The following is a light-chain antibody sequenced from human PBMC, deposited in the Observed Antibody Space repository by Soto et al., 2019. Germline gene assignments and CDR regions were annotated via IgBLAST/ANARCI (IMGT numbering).Light chain of an antibody. J-gene: IGLJ1*01. V-gene: IGLV2-23*03. Sequence: QAVVTQPASVSESPGQSITISCTGTSSDVGSYKFVSWYQHHPGKAPKLMIYEGNKRPSGVSDRFSGSKSGNTASLTISGLQADDEADYYCCSYAGSTNVFGTGTKLTVL. CDR3: CSYAGSTNV. CDR1: SSDVGSYKF. CDR2: EGN.